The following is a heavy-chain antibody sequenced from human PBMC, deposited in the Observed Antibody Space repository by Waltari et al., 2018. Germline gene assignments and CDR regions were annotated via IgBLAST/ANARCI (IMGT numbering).Heavy chain of an antibody. Sequence: EVQLVEDGEGLVQPGGSLGLSCAAAGFTVSSTYMSWVRQAPGKGLEWVSVIYSGGSTYDADSVKGRFTISRHNSKNTLYLQMNSLRAEDTAVYYCARDRDGFYYFDYWGQGTLVTVSS. V-gene: IGHV3-53*04. D-gene: IGHD3-10*01. J-gene: IGHJ4*02. CDR1: GFTVSSTY. CDR2: IYSGGST. CDR3: ARDRDGFYYFDY.